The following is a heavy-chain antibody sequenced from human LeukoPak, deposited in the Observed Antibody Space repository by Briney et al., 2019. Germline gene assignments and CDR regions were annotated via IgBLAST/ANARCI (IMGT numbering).Heavy chain of an antibody. J-gene: IGHJ5*02. V-gene: IGHV3-23*01. CDR2: ISAGGST. CDR3: AKDYYCSSTSCYGWFDP. Sequence: GGSPRLSCAASGFTFSSYAMSWVRQAPGKGLEWVSAISAGGSTHYADSVKGRFTISRDNSKNTLYLQMNSLRAEDTAVYYCAKDYYCSSTSCYGWFDPWGQGTLVTVSS. D-gene: IGHD2-2*01. CDR1: GFTFSSYA.